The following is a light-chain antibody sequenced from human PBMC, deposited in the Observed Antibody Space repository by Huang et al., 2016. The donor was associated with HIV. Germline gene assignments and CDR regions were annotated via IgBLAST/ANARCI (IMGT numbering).Light chain of an antibody. J-gene: IGKJ2*01. Sequence: EIVMTQSPATLSVAPGERATLSCRASQSIDNNLAWYQQNPGQAPRLLISSASTRATGIPARFSGSGSGTEFTLTITSLQSEDFAVYYCQQYKNWPPLYTFGQGTKLEIK. CDR2: SAS. CDR1: QSIDNN. CDR3: QQYKNWPPLYT. V-gene: IGKV3-15*01.